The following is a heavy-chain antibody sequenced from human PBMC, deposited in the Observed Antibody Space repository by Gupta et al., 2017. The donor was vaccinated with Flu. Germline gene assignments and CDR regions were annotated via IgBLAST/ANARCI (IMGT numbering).Heavy chain of an antibody. V-gene: IGHV3-48*03. CDR3: ARERALSDSIPRSGLDY. J-gene: IGHJ4*02. Sequence: EVQLVESGGGLVQPGGSLRLSCAASGFTFSSYEMNWVRQAPGKGLEWVSYISSSGSTIYYADSGKGRFTISRDNAKNSLDLQMNSLRAEETAVYYCARERALSDSIPRSGLDYWGQGTLVTVSS. D-gene: IGHD3-16*02. CDR1: GFTFSSYE. CDR2: ISSSGSTI.